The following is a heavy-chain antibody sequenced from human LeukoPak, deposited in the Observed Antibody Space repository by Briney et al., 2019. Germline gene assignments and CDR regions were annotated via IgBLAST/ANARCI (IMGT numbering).Heavy chain of an antibody. CDR3: AIVVPAAMSYYYYGMDV. D-gene: IGHD2-2*01. Sequence: SVKVSCKASGGTFSSYAISWVRQAPGQGLEWMGGIVPIFGTANYAQKFQGRVTITADESTSTAYMELSSLRSEDTAVYYCAIVVPAAMSYYYYGMDVWGQGTTVTVSS. V-gene: IGHV1-69*13. CDR2: IVPIFGTA. CDR1: GGTFSSYA. J-gene: IGHJ6*02.